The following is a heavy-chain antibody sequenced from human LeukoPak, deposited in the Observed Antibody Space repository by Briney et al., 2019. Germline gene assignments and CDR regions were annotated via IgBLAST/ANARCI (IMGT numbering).Heavy chain of an antibody. CDR2: IREDGNEK. J-gene: IGHJ4*02. Sequence: PGGSPRLSCAASGFNFNTYWMTWVRQAPGKGLEWVANIREDGNEKYYVDSVKGRFTISRDSAKDLLYLQMNSLGVEDTAVYFCARSQWVLDYWGQGTRVTVSS. CDR1: GFNFNTYW. CDR3: ARSQWVLDY. V-gene: IGHV3-7*01. D-gene: IGHD2-8*01.